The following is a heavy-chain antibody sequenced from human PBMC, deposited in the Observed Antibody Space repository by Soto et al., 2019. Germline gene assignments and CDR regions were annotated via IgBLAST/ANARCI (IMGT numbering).Heavy chain of an antibody. J-gene: IGHJ3*02. Sequence: ASVKVSCKASGYTFTGYYMHWVRQAPGQGLEWMGWINPNSGGTNYAQKFQGWVTMTRDTSISTAYMELSRLRSDDTAVYYCARSDQVRGGPDGFDIRGQGTMVTVS. CDR1: GYTFTGYY. D-gene: IGHD3-10*01. V-gene: IGHV1-2*04. CDR3: ARSDQVRGGPDGFDI. CDR2: INPNSGGT.